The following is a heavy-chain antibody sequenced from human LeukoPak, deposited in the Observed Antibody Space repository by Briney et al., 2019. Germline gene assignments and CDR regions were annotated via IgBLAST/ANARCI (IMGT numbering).Heavy chain of an antibody. Sequence: SETLSLTCAVYGGSFSGYYWSWIRQPPGKGLEWIGEINHSGSTNYNPSLKSRVTISVDTSKNQFSLKLSSVTAADTAVYYCARHLRIQLFDYWGQGTLVTVSS. V-gene: IGHV4-34*01. CDR1: GGSFSGYY. J-gene: IGHJ4*02. D-gene: IGHD5-18*01. CDR3: ARHLRIQLFDY. CDR2: INHSGST.